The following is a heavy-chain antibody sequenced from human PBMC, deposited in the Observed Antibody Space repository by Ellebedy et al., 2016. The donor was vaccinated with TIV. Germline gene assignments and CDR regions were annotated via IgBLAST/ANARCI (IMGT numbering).Heavy chain of an antibody. CDR1: GGSVNSPY. D-gene: IGHD3-3*02. V-gene: IGHV4-59*02. CDR2: SHHTGNS. J-gene: IGHJ6*02. Sequence: SETLSLTXTVSGGSVNSPYWSWVRQPPGKGLEWIGYSHHTGNSNYNASLRGRATIAVDTSRNQFSLRLTSVTAADTAVYYCAGAVLGTYGIDVWGQGTTVTVS. CDR3: AGAVLGTYGIDV.